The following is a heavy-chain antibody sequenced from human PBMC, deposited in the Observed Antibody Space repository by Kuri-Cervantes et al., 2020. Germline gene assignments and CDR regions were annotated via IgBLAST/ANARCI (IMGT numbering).Heavy chain of an antibody. CDR2: IYSSGST. V-gene: IGHV4-59*12. Sequence: GSLRLSCTVSGGSINNYYWSWIRLPPRKGLEWIGYIYSSGSTNYNPSLKSRVTISVDRSKNQFSLKLRSVTAADTAVYYCARRDYYFDYWGQGTLVTVSS. CDR3: ARRDYYFDY. CDR1: GGSINNYY. J-gene: IGHJ4*02.